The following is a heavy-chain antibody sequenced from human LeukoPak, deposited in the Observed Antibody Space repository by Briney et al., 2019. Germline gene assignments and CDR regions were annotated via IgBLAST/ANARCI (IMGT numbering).Heavy chain of an antibody. CDR2: MYSYGST. V-gene: IGHV3-66*01. J-gene: IGHJ6*02. CDR3: ARDPPLCGSGRYALDV. Sequence: GGSLRLSCAASGFTVSTNYMSWVRQAPGKGLDWVSVMYSYGSTYYLDFVKGRFTVSRDKSKNPLYLQMNSLRVEDTAVYYCARDPPLCGSGRYALDVWGRGPTVTVSS. D-gene: IGHD3-10*01. CDR1: GFTVSTNY.